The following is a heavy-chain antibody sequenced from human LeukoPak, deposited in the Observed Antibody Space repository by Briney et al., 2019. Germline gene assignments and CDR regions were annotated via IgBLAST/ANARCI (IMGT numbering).Heavy chain of an antibody. CDR3: ASEITFGSFDY. CDR2: IKSNTDGRTI. V-gene: IGHV3-15*01. D-gene: IGHD3-16*01. J-gene: IGHJ4*02. Sequence: GGSLRLSCAASGITLSNAWMNWMRQAPGKGLEWVGLIKSNTDGRTIDYAAPVQGRFTISSDDSQNTLFLQMNSLRAEETAVYYCASEITFGSFDYWGQGTLVTVSS. CDR1: GITLSNAW.